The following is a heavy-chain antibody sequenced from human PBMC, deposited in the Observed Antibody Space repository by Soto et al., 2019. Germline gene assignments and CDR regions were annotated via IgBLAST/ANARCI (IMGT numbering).Heavy chain of an antibody. V-gene: IGHV4-34*01. D-gene: IGHD3-22*01. CDR3: ARVGPYYYDSSGYGYFDY. CDR2: INHSGST. Sequence: PSETLSLTCAVYGGSFSGYYWCWIRQPPGKGLEWIGEINHSGSTNYNPSLKSRVTISVDTSKNQFSLKLSSVTAADTAVYYCARVGPYYYDSSGYGYFDYWGQGTLVTVSS. J-gene: IGHJ4*02. CDR1: GGSFSGYY.